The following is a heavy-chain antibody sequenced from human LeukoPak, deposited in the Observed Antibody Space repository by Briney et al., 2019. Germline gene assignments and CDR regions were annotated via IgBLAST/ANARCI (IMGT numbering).Heavy chain of an antibody. J-gene: IGHJ4*02. D-gene: IGHD3-22*01. CDR3: ARTPIYYYDSTGVPDY. CDR2: ISGSGGST. Sequence: PGGSLRLSCAASGFTFSSYAMSWVRQAPGKGLEWVSAISGSGGSTYYADSVKGRFTISRDNAKNSLYLQMNSLRAEDTAVYYCARTPIYYYDSTGVPDYWGQGTLVTVSS. V-gene: IGHV3-23*01. CDR1: GFTFSSYA.